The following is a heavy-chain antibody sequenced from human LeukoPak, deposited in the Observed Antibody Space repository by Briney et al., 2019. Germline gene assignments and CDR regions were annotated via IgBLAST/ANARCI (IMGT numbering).Heavy chain of an antibody. V-gene: IGHV4-59*08. CDR2: IYYSGST. Sequence: PSETLSLTCTVSGGSISSYYWSWIRQPPGKGLEWIGYIYYSGSTSYNPSLKSRVTISVDTSKNHFSLKLSSVTAADTAVYYCARHAPLGYSSVWYPPPNWFDPWGQGTLVTVSS. J-gene: IGHJ5*02. D-gene: IGHD6-19*01. CDR1: GGSISSYY. CDR3: ARHAPLGYSSVWYPPPNWFDP.